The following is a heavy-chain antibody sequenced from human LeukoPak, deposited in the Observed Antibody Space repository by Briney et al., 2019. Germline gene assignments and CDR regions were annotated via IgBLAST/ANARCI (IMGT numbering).Heavy chain of an antibody. CDR2: IYYSGNT. CDR3: ARTYGSGTAPWFDP. Sequence: SETLSLTCTVSDGSISSNSYYWGWIRQPPGKGLEWIANIYYSGNTYYNPSLKSRVTISVDTSKNQFSLRLSSVTAADTAVYYCARTYGSGTAPWFDPWGQGTLVTVSS. D-gene: IGHD3-10*01. V-gene: IGHV4-39*01. J-gene: IGHJ5*02. CDR1: DGSISSNSYY.